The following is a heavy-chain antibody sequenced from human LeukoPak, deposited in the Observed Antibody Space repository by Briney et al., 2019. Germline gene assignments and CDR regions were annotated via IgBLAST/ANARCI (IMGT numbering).Heavy chain of an antibody. V-gene: IGHV4-61*02. CDR2: IYTSGST. Sequence: SQTLSLTCTVSGGSISSGSYYWSWIRQHAGKGLEWIGRIYTSGSTNYNPSLKSRVAISVDTSKNQFSLKLRSVTAADTAMYYCARGYYSDYFDYWGQGTLVTVSS. D-gene: IGHD3-10*01. J-gene: IGHJ4*02. CDR1: GGSISSGSYY. CDR3: ARGYYSDYFDY.